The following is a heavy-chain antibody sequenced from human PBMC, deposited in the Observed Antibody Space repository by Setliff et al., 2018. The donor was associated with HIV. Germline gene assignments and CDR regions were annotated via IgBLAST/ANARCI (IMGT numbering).Heavy chain of an antibody. J-gene: IGHJ5*02. Sequence: AASVKVSCKASGYTFTSDYIHWVRQAPGQGLEWMGIINPAGNPTSYVQKFQGRLTMTRDTSTNTVYMELSSLRSEDTAVYYCAKGIPGPAINSGRIKNWFDPWGEGTLVTVSS. D-gene: IGHD6-19*01. CDR1: GYTFTSDY. CDR2: INPAGNPT. CDR3: AKGIPGPAINSGRIKNWFDP. V-gene: IGHV1-46*01.